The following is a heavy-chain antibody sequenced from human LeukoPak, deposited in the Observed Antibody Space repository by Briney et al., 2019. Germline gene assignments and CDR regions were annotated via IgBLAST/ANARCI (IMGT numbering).Heavy chain of an antibody. CDR2: IIPIFGTA. J-gene: IGHJ4*02. CDR3: ARGSPDGEGSGSYYLFDY. Sequence: SVKVSCKASGGTFSSYAISWVRQAPGQGLEWMGGIIPIFGTANYAQKFQGRVTITADESTSTAYMELSSLRSEDTAVYYCARGSPDGEGSGSYYLFDYWGQGTPVTVSS. D-gene: IGHD3-10*01. V-gene: IGHV1-69*13. CDR1: GGTFSSYA.